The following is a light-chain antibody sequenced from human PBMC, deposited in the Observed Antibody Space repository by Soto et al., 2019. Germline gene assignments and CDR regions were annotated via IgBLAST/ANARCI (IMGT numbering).Light chain of an antibody. CDR1: QGISTY. Sequence: DIQLTQSPSFLSASVGDRVTLTCRASQGISTYLAWYQQKPGKAPNLLIYVASTLPDGVPSRFSGTGSGTEFTLTITNLHPADFATYYCQQLDSYPLTFGGGTEVEIK. CDR2: VAS. V-gene: IGKV1-9*01. J-gene: IGKJ4*01. CDR3: QQLDSYPLT.